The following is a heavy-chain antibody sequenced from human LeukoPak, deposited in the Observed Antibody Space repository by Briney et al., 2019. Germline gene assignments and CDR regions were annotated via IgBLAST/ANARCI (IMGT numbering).Heavy chain of an antibody. V-gene: IGHV3-23*01. J-gene: IGHJ4*02. CDR3: ARSRSGSVAGTSDY. CDR2: ISTDGDT. CDR1: GFTFSRYA. D-gene: IGHD6-19*01. Sequence: GGSLRLSCAASGFTFSRYAMTWVRQAPGKGLQWVSSISTDGDTYYTDSVKGRFTISRDVYRNTLFLQMISLRAEDTALYYCARSRSGSVAGTSDYWGQGTLVIVSS.